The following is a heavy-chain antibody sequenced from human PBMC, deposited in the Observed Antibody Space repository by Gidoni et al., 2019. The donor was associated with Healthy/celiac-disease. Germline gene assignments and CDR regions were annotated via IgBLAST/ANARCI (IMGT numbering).Heavy chain of an antibody. D-gene: IGHD3-22*01. Sequence: QVQLVESGGGVVQPGRSLRLSCAASGFTFSSYAMLWVRQAPGKGLEWVAVISYDGSNKYYADSVKGRFTISRDNSKNTLYLQMNSLRAEDTAVYYCARDWYYYDSSGYYPYYYYYYYMDVWGKGTTVTVSS. J-gene: IGHJ6*03. CDR1: GFTFSSYA. CDR2: ISYDGSNK. V-gene: IGHV3-30-3*01. CDR3: ARDWYYYDSSGYYPYYYYYYYMDV.